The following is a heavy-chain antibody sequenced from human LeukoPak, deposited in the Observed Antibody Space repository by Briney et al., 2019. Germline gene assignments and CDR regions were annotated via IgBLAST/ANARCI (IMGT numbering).Heavy chain of an antibody. D-gene: IGHD2-2*01. Sequence: GGSLRLSCAASGFTFSSYSMNWVRQAPGKGLEWVSSISSSSSYIYYADSVKGRFTISRDNAKNSLYLQMNSLRAEDTAVYYCVRDKSPSHKTPDYFDYWGQGTLVTVSS. CDR1: GFTFSSYS. CDR3: VRDKSPSHKTPDYFDY. CDR2: ISSSSSYI. V-gene: IGHV3-21*01. J-gene: IGHJ4*02.